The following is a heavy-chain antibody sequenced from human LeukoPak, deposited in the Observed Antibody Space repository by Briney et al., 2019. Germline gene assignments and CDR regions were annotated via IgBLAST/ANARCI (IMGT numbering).Heavy chain of an antibody. Sequence: ASVKVSCKASGGTFSSYAISWVRQAPGQGLEWMGGIIPIFGTANYAQKFQGRVTITTDESTSTAYMELSSLRSEDTAVYYCARSSLQPAAAGLGAQNWFDPWGQGTLVTVSS. CDR1: GGTFSSYA. V-gene: IGHV1-69*05. J-gene: IGHJ5*02. D-gene: IGHD6-13*01. CDR3: ARSSLQPAAAGLGAQNWFDP. CDR2: IIPIFGTA.